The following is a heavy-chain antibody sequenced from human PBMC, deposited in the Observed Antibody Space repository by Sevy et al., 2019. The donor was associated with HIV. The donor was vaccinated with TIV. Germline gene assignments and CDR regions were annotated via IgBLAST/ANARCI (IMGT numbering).Heavy chain of an antibody. V-gene: IGHV3-11*01. D-gene: IGHD1-26*01. CDR1: GFIFSDYY. CDR3: ARAGGSWALRY. J-gene: IGHJ4*02. Sequence: GGSLRLSCAASGFIFSDYYMSWIRQAPGKGLEWVSYISGSGNTIYYTDSVKGRVTISRDNAKDSLYLQMNSRRAEDTAVYDCARAGGSWALRYWGQGSLVTVSS. CDR2: ISGSGNTI.